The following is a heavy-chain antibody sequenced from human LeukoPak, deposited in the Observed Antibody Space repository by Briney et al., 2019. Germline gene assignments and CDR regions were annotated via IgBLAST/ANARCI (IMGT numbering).Heavy chain of an antibody. V-gene: IGHV4-39*07. J-gene: IGHJ6*03. D-gene: IGHD5-18*01. CDR2: IYYSGST. Sequence: SETLSLTCTVSGGSISSSSYYWGWIRQPPGKGLEWIGSIYYSGSTYYNPSLKSRVTISVDTSKNQFSLKLSSVTAADTAVYYCARGMTRGYSYGSYYYYYYMDVWGKGTTVTISS. CDR1: GGSISSSSYY. CDR3: ARGMTRGYSYGSYYYYYYMDV.